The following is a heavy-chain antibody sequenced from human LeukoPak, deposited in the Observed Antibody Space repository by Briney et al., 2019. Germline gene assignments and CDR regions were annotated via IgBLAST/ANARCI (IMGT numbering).Heavy chain of an antibody. D-gene: IGHD4-17*01. Sequence: PGGSLRLSCAASGFTFSSYAMSWVRQAPGKGLEWVSAISGSGGSTYYADSVKGRFTISRDNSKNTLYLQMNSLRAEDTAVYYCAKDSLDMVNYGDYPMNDAFDIWGQGTMVTVSS. CDR2: ISGSGGST. J-gene: IGHJ3*02. CDR1: GFTFSSYA. V-gene: IGHV3-23*01. CDR3: AKDSLDMVNYGDYPMNDAFDI.